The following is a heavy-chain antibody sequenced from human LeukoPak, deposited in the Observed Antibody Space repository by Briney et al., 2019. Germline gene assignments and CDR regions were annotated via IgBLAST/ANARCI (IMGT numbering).Heavy chain of an antibody. V-gene: IGHV4-30-4*01. J-gene: IGHJ5*02. CDR2: IYYSGST. D-gene: IGHD3-22*01. CDR3: ARDDNSGYYSGP. Sequence: SETLSLTCTVSGGSISSGDYYWSWIRQPPGKGLEWIGYIYYSGSTYYNPSLKSRVTISVDTSKNQFSLKLSSVTAADTAVYYCARDDNSGYYSGPWGQGTLVTVSS. CDR1: GGSISSGDYY.